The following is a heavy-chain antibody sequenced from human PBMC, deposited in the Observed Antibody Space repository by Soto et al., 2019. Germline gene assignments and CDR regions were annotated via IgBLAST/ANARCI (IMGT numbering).Heavy chain of an antibody. CDR1: GGSINSDGYY. J-gene: IGHJ4*02. V-gene: IGHV4-31*03. CDR3: ARSLAMVPDY. CDR2: FYYSGST. Sequence: PSETLSLTCTVSGGSINSDGYYRSCIRQHPGKGLELIGYFYYSGSTYYNPSLKSRVTISVDTSKNQFSLKLSSVTAADTAVYYCARSLAMVPDYWGQGTLVTVSS. D-gene: IGHD5-18*01.